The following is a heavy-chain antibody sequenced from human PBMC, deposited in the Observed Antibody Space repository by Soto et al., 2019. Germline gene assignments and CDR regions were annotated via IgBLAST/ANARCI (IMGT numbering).Heavy chain of an antibody. J-gene: IGHJ5*02. CDR2: ISLYSDGT. CDR3: ARVVPGAEAWFGP. D-gene: IGHD2-2*01. V-gene: IGHV1-18*01. Sequence: ASVKVSCKTSGYTFSNYGITWVRQAPGQPLEWLGWISLYSDGTNYAQKVQGRVSMTTDTSTTTAYMELRSLRSDDTAVYYCARVVPGAEAWFGPWGQGTLVTAPQ. CDR1: GYTFSNYG.